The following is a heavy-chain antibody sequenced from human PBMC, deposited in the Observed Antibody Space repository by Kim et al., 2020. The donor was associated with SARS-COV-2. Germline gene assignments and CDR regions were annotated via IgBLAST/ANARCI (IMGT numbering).Heavy chain of an antibody. CDR1: GYTFTSYA. CDR2: INTNTGNP. Sequence: ASVKVSCKASGYTFTSYARNWVRQAPGQGLEWMGWINTNTGNPTYARGFTGRFVFSLDTSVSTAYLQISSLKAEDTAVYYCARGPNPLPAYYDFWSGYSVALGGYFDLWGRGTLVTVSS. V-gene: IGHV7-4-1*02. J-gene: IGHJ2*01. D-gene: IGHD3-3*01. CDR3: ARGPNPLPAYYDFWSGYSVALGGYFDL.